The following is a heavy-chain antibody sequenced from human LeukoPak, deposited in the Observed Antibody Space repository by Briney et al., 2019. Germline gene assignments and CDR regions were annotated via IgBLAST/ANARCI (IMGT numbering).Heavy chain of an antibody. CDR2: ISGSGGST. CDR3: AKVPLVGPAAIRSNSNYYYYYYMDV. D-gene: IGHD2-2*02. J-gene: IGHJ6*03. Sequence: GGSLRLSCAASGFTFSSYAMSWVRQAPGKGLEWVSAISGSGGSTYYADSVKGRFTISRDNSKNTLYLQMNSLRAEDTAVYYCAKVPLVGPAAIRSNSNYYYYYYMDVWGKGTTVTVSS. CDR1: GFTFSSYA. V-gene: IGHV3-23*01.